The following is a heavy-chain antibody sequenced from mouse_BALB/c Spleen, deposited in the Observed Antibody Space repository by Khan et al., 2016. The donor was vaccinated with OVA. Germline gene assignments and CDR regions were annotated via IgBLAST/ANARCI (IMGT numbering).Heavy chain of an antibody. CDR2: ISTYTGEP. CDR1: GYTFTNYG. CDR3: ARPPRLSDVLVY. J-gene: IGHJ4*01. V-gene: IGHV9-3-1*01. Sequence: QIQLVQSGPELKKPGETVKISCKASGYTFTNYGMNWVKQAPGKALKWMGWISTYTGEPTYADDFKGRFAFSLETSASTAYLQINNLKNEDTATYFCARPPRLSDVLVYWGQETAVAVSS.